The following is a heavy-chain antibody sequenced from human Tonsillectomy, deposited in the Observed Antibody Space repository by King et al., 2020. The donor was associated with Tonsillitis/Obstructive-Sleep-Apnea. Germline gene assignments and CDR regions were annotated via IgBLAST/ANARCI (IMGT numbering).Heavy chain of an antibody. D-gene: IGHD2-2*01. CDR2: INTNTGNP. V-gene: IGHV7-4-1*02. J-gene: IGHJ6*03. Sequence: QLVQSWSELNKPVASVKFSFNASGYTFTSYAMNWLRQAPGQGLEWMGWINTNTGNPTYAQGFTGLFVFSLDTSVSTAYLQISSLKAEDTAVYYCARVGGYCSSTSCYEGDYYYYYMDVWGKGTTVTVSS. CDR3: ARVGGYCSSTSCYEGDYYYYYMDV. CDR1: GYTFTSYA.